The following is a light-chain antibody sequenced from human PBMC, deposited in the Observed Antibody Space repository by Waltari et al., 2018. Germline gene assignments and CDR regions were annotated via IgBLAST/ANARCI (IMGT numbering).Light chain of an antibody. CDR3: SSYTSSSTLMV. CDR2: DVS. V-gene: IGLV2-14*01. CDR1: SSDVGGYNY. Sequence: QSALTQPASVSGPPGQSLTISCTGTSSDVGGYNYVPWYQQHPGKAPKLMIYDVSNRPSGVSNRFSGSKSGNTASLTISGLQAEDEADYYCSSYTSSSTLMVFGGGTKLTVL. J-gene: IGLJ2*01.